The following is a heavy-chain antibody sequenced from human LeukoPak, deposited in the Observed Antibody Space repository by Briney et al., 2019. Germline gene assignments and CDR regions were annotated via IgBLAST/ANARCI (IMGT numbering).Heavy chain of an antibody. J-gene: IGHJ4*02. CDR3: AKDPYGSGSYYGGFDY. V-gene: IGHV3-30*18. D-gene: IGHD3-10*01. CDR2: ISYDGSNK. Sequence: PGGSLILSCAASGFTFSSYGMHWVRQAPGKGLEWVAVISYDGSNKYYADSVKGRFTISRDNSKNTLYLQMNSLRAEDTAVYYCAKDPYGSGSYYGGFDYWGQGTLVTVSS. CDR1: GFTFSSYG.